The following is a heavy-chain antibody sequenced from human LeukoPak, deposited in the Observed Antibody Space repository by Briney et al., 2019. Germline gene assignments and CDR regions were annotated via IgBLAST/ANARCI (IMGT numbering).Heavy chain of an antibody. CDR3: ARDEFGDYIFYY. Sequence: AGGSLRLSCAASGFTFSSYSMNWVRQAPGKGLEWVSSISSSSSYIYYADSVKGRFTISRDNSKNTMYLQMGSLRGEDMALYFCARDEFGDYIFYYWGQGTQVTVSS. V-gene: IGHV3-21*01. J-gene: IGHJ4*02. CDR1: GFTFSSYS. D-gene: IGHD3-10*01. CDR2: ISSSSSYI.